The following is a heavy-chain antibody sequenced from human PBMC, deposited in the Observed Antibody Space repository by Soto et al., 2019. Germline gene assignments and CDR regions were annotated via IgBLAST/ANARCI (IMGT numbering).Heavy chain of an antibody. Sequence: EVQLVESGGGLVQPGGSLRLSCAASGFTFSSYWMSWVRQAPGKGLEWVANIKQDGSEKYYVDSVKGRFTISRDNAKNSLYLQLNSLRAEDTAVYYCARRYCSGGSCLPDYWGQGTLVTVSS. D-gene: IGHD2-15*01. J-gene: IGHJ4*02. CDR3: ARRYCSGGSCLPDY. CDR2: IKQDGSEK. CDR1: GFTFSSYW. V-gene: IGHV3-7*03.